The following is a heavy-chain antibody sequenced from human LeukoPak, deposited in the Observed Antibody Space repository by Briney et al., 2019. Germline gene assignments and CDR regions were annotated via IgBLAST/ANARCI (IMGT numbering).Heavy chain of an antibody. CDR3: ASLGGTYDY. J-gene: IGHJ4*02. CDR2: ISDSGST. V-gene: IGHV4-59*08. Sequence: PSETLSLTCTVSGGSISSYYWSWVRQPPGKGLEWIGYISDSGSTNYNPYLKSRVTISRDTSKNKVSLKMRFVTAADTAVYFCASLGGTYDYWGQGTLVTVSS. D-gene: IGHD1-26*01. CDR1: GGSISSYY.